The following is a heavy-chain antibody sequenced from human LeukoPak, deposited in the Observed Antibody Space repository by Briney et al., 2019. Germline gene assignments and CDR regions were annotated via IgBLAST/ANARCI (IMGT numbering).Heavy chain of an antibody. CDR3: ARDRLDFWSGYLYHGMDV. Sequence: ASVKVSCKASGYTFNNYGISWVRQAPGQGLEWMGWISAYNGNTNYAQRVQGRVTMTTDTSTSTAYMELRSLRSDDTAVYYCARDRLDFWSGYLYHGMDVWGQGTTVTVSS. CDR2: ISAYNGNT. D-gene: IGHD3-3*01. J-gene: IGHJ6*02. V-gene: IGHV1-18*01. CDR1: GYTFNNYG.